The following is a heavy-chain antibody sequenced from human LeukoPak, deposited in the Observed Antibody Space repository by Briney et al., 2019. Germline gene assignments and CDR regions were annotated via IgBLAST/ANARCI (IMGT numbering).Heavy chain of an antibody. D-gene: IGHD5-18*01. Sequence: SVKVSCKASGGTFSSYAISWVRQAPGQGLEWMGGIIPIFGTANYAQKFQGRVTITADESTSTAYMELSSLRSEDTAVYYCARGADVDTAMVRGGYYFDYWGQGTLVTVSS. CDR2: IIPIFGTA. V-gene: IGHV1-69*13. CDR3: ARGADVDTAMVRGGYYFDY. CDR1: GGTFSSYA. J-gene: IGHJ4*02.